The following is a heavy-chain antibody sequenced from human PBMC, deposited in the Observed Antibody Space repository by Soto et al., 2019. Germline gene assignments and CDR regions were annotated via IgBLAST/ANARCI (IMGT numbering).Heavy chain of an antibody. CDR3: ARASSSSSAADY. D-gene: IGHD6-6*01. Sequence: SETLSLTCSVSGESINSGGYYWSWIRHHPGKGLEWIGYIYDSEGAYYNPSLKSRVTISMDTSKNHFAMKLSSVTAADTAVYYCARASSSSSAADYWGQGTLVTVSS. CDR1: GESINSGGYY. J-gene: IGHJ4*02. V-gene: IGHV4-31*03. CDR2: IYDSEGA.